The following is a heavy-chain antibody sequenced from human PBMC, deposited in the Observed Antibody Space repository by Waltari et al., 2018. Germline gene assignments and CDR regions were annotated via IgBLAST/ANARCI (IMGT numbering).Heavy chain of an antibody. CDR2: IRSKINNDAT. D-gene: IGHD3-16*01. J-gene: IGHJ4*01. Sequence: EVHLVEFGGGLVQPGGSLKISCAASGFNFNMSTLHGVRRAPGKGLEWMGRIRSKINNDATAYGASVKDRFSISRDDSRNTAFLEMNSLKTDDSAVYYCAKQKTGGANDFWGQGTLVTVST. CDR1: GFNFNMST. V-gene: IGHV3-73*02. CDR3: AKQKTGGANDF.